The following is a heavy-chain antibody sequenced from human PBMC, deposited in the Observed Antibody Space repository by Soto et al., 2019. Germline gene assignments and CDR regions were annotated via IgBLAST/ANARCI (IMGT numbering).Heavy chain of an antibody. CDR2: INHSGST. V-gene: IGHV4-34*01. J-gene: IGHJ5*02. D-gene: IGHD5-12*01. CDR1: GGSFSGYY. CDR3: ASNRWLQLSNWFDP. Sequence: QVQLQQWGAGLLKPSETLSLTCAVYGGSFSGYYWSWIRQPPGKGLEWIGEINHSGSTNYNPSLKSRVTIAVDTSKNQFSLKLSSVTAAATAVYYCASNRWLQLSNWFDPWGQGTLVTVSS.